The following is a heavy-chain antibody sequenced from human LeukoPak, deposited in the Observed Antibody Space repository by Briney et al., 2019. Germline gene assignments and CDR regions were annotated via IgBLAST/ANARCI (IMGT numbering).Heavy chain of an antibody. CDR2: IHPGDSDT. V-gene: IGHV5-51*01. J-gene: IGHJ4*02. CDR1: GYRFTSYW. CDR3: ARQVTTVTSFDS. Sequence: GESLKISCKGSGYRFTSYWIGLVRQMPGKGLEWMGIIHPGDSDTRYSPSFQGQVTFSADRSINTAYLQWSGLKASDTAMYYCARQVTTVTSFDSWGQGTLVTVSS. D-gene: IGHD4-17*01.